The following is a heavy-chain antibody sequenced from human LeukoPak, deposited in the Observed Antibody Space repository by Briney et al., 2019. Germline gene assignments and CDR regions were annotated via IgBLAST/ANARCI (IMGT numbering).Heavy chain of an antibody. CDR1: GFTFRSYG. CDR2: IRSRSDII. D-gene: IGHD2-15*01. Sequence: PGGSLRLSCADSGFTFRSYGMNWVRQAPGKGLEWVSYIRSRSDIIYYADSVEGRFTISRDDAKNSLYLQMNSLRDEDTAVYYCARAGGSGGSYYYYYMDVWGKGTTVTVSS. J-gene: IGHJ6*03. V-gene: IGHV3-48*02. CDR3: ARAGGSGGSYYYYYMDV.